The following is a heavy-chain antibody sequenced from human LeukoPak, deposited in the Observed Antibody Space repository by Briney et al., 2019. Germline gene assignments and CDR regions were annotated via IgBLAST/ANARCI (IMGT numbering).Heavy chain of an antibody. CDR1: GFTLRSYW. V-gene: IGHV3-7*01. CDR2: IKQDGSEK. J-gene: IGHJ3*02. CDR3: ARGAVAFDI. Sequence: GRSLRPSCAASGFTLRSYWMSWVRQAPGKGLEWVANIKQDGSEKYYVDSVKGRFTISRDNAKNSLYLQMNNLRAEDTAVFYCARGAVAFDIWGQGTMVTVSS. D-gene: IGHD1-26*01.